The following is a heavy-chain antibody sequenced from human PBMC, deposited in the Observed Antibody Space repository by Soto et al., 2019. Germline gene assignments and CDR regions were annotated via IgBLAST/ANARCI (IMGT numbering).Heavy chain of an antibody. CDR2: ISYDGSNK. V-gene: IGHV3-30-3*02. Sequence: PVGALRVSCAASGVTFISYAVHWVRQAPGKGLEWVAVISYDGSNKYYADSVKGRFTISRDNSKNTLYLQSNSLRAEDTAVYYCAGTMIVVPPLGFDIWGPGKLVTV. J-gene: IGHJ3*02. D-gene: IGHD3-22*01. CDR1: GVTFISYA. CDR3: AGTMIVVPPLGFDI.